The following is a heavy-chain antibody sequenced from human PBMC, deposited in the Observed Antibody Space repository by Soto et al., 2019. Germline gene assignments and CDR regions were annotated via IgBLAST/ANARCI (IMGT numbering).Heavy chain of an antibody. D-gene: IGHD5-18*01. Sequence: VQLQESGPGLVKPSGTLSLTCAVSGGSISSGNWWSWVRQSPRKGLEWIGEISHSGNTNHNPSLKSPVTISIDKSKNQFSLKLTSVTAADTAVYYCASHRGNTYGPYDYWGQGTLVTVSS. CDR1: GGSISSGNW. V-gene: IGHV4-4*02. CDR2: ISHSGNT. J-gene: IGHJ4*02. CDR3: ASHRGNTYGPYDY.